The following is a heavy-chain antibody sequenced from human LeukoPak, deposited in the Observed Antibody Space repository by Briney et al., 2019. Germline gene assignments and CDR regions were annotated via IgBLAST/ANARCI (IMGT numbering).Heavy chain of an antibody. CDR3: ARSQWLVPQDY. V-gene: IGHV4-39*02. J-gene: IGHJ4*02. Sequence: SETLSLTCTVSGGSISGSSYYWGWIRQPPGKGLEWVGSIYYSGSAYYNPSLKSRVTISVDTSKNHFSLNLRSVTAADTAVYYCARSQWLVPQDYWGQGTLVTVSS. CDR2: IYYSGSA. D-gene: IGHD6-19*01. CDR1: GGSISGSSYY.